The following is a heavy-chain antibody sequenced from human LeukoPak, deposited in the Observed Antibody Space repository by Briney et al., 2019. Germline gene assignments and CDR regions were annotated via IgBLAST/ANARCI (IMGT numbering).Heavy chain of an antibody. CDR3: ARGKYYYASSGLSDH. V-gene: IGHV1-18*01. J-gene: IGHJ5*02. Sequence: ASVKVSCKVSGYTFTGYGISWVPQAPGQWLEWMGWISAYNGNTNYAQKLQGRVTMTTDTSTSTAYMELRSLRSDDTAVYYCARGKYYYASSGLSDHWGQGTLVTVSS. CDR2: ISAYNGNT. D-gene: IGHD3-22*01. CDR1: GYTFTGYG.